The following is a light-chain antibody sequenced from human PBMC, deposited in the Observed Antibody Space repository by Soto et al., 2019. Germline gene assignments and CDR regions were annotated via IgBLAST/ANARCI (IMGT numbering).Light chain of an antibody. J-gene: IGKJ1*01. CDR3: QHYNSYSEA. CDR1: QSVSSN. Sequence: EIVMTQSPATLSLSPGERAPLSCRASQSVSSNLAWYQQKPGQAPRLLIYGASTRATGIPARFSGSGSGTEFTLTISSLQPDDFATYYCQHYNSYSEAFGQGTKVDIK. V-gene: IGKV3-15*01. CDR2: GAS.